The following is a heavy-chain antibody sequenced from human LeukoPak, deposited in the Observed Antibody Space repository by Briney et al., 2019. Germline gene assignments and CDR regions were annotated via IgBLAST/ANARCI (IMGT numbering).Heavy chain of an antibody. CDR3: ARVRLRWNNWFDP. V-gene: IGHV3-30-3*01. Sequence: PGRSLRLSCAASGFTFSSYAMHWVRQAPGKGLEWVAVISYDGSNKYYADSVRGRFTISRDNSKNTLYLQMNSLRAEDTAVYYCARVRLRWNNWFDPWGQGTLVTVSS. CDR2: ISYDGSNK. J-gene: IGHJ5*02. CDR1: GFTFSSYA. D-gene: IGHD4-23*01.